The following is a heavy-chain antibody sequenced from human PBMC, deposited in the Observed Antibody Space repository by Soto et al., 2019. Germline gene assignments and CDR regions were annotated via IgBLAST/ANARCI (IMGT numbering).Heavy chain of an antibody. Sequence: EVQLVESGGGLVQPGGSLRLSCAASGFSFSTYWMSWVRQAPGKGLEWVANIKQDGSETHYGDSVKGRFTISRDNAKNSLYRQMNILRVEDTAVYYCARTPRFFDWIFSFDYWGQGTLVTVSS. V-gene: IGHV3-7*01. D-gene: IGHD3-9*01. CDR2: IKQDGSET. CDR1: GFSFSTYW. CDR3: ARTPRFFDWIFSFDY. J-gene: IGHJ4*02.